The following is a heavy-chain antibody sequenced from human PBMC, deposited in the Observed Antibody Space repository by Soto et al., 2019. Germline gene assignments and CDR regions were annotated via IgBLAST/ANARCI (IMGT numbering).Heavy chain of an antibody. J-gene: IGHJ3*02. Sequence: QVQLQESGPGLVKPSETLSLTCTVSGGSISSYYWSWIRQPAGKGLEWIGRIYTSGSTNYNPSLKSRVTMSVDTSKNQFSLKLSSVTAADTAVYYCARVYYYYDSSGYPHGAFDIWGQGTMVTVSS. CDR3: ARVYYYYDSSGYPHGAFDI. D-gene: IGHD3-22*01. V-gene: IGHV4-4*07. CDR2: IYTSGST. CDR1: GGSISSYY.